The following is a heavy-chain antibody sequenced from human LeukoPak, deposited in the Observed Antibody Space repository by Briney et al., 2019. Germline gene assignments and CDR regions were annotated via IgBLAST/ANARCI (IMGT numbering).Heavy chain of an antibody. CDR3: AREVAAAALDY. D-gene: IGHD6-6*01. Sequence: SETLSLTCTVSGGSISSYYWSWIRQPLGEGLEWIGYIYYSGSTNYNPSLKSRVTISVDTSKNQFSLKLSSVTAANTAVYYCAREVAAAALDYWGQGTPVTVSS. CDR2: IYYSGST. J-gene: IGHJ4*02. V-gene: IGHV4-59*12. CDR1: GGSISSYY.